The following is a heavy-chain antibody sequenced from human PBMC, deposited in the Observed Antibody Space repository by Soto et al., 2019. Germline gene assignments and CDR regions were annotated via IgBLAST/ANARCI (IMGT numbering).Heavy chain of an antibody. CDR3: ARGDRQLYYYYYMDV. J-gene: IGHJ6*03. V-gene: IGHV4-34*01. CDR2: INHSGST. Sequence: PSETLSLTCAVYGGSFSGYYWSWIRQPPGKGLEWIGEINHSGSTNYNPSLKSRVTISVDTSKNQFSLKLSSVTAADTAVYYCARGDRQLYYYYYMDVWGKGTTVTVSS. D-gene: IGHD6-13*01. CDR1: GGSFSGYY.